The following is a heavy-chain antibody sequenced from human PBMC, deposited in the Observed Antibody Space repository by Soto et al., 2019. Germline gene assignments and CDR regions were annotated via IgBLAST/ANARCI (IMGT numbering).Heavy chain of an antibody. J-gene: IGHJ4*02. D-gene: IGHD4-17*01. CDR2: MNPNSGNT. CDR3: ARTLYGDNVDY. CDR1: GYTFTSYD. Sequence: QVQLVQSGAEVKKPGASVKVSCKASGYTFTSYDINSVRQATGQGLEGMGWMNPNSGNTGYPQKFQVRFTMTRNTSISTAYMELSSLRPEDTAVYYCARTLYGDNVDYWGQGTLVSVSS. V-gene: IGHV1-8*01.